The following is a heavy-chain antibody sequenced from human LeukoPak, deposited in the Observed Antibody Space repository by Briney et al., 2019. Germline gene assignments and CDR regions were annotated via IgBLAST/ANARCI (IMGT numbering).Heavy chain of an antibody. CDR2: IDASGSDT. V-gene: IGHV3-23*01. D-gene: IGHD1-14*01. CDR1: EFPFSVYA. Sequence: GGSLRLSCEVSEFPFSVYAMAWVRQAPGQGLEWVSAIDASGSDTYYTDSVKGRFTISRDNSKNTVYLRMNSLRVEDTAVYYCADYRKPQGLDYWGQGTLVTVSS. CDR3: ADYRKPQGLDY. J-gene: IGHJ4*02.